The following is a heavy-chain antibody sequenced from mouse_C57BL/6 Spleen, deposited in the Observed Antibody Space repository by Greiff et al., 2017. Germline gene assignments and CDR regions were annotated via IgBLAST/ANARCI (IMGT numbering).Heavy chain of an antibody. Sequence: EVQLQESGPGLVKPSQSLSLTCSVTGYSITSGYYWNWIRQFPGNKLEWMGYISYDGSNNYNPSLKNRISITRDTSKNQFFLKLNSVTTEDTATYYCARDIDDGSDYWGQGTTRTVSS. CDR2: ISYDGSN. D-gene: IGHD2-3*01. CDR1: GYSITSGYY. J-gene: IGHJ2*01. V-gene: IGHV3-6*01. CDR3: ARDIDDGSDY.